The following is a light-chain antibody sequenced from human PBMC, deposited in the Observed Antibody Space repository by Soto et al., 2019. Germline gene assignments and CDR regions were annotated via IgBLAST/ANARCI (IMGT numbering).Light chain of an antibody. CDR3: QLYGSASRT. V-gene: IGKV3-20*01. J-gene: IGKJ1*01. CDR1: QRVSSSY. CDR2: GAS. Sequence: EIVLTQSPGTLSLSPGESATLSCRASQRVSSSYIAWYQQKYGQAPRLLISGASNRATGIPDRLGGSGSETDFTLTISRLEPEDFAVYYCQLYGSASRTFGQGTRVDI.